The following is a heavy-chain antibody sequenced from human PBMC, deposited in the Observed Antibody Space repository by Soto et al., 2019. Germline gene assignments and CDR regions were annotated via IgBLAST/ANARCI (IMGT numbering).Heavy chain of an antibody. CDR2: ISAYNGNT. CDR1: GYTFTSYG. J-gene: IGHJ4*02. Sequence: QVQLVQSGAEVKKPGASVKVSCKASGYTFTSYGISWVRQAPGQGLEWMGWISAYNGNTNYAQNLQGRLTMPTDTSTRTASIALPSLRSDATAVYYSAPSASCPPPSFDYWPQRTLVTVSS. CDR3: APSASCPPPSFDY. V-gene: IGHV1-18*01.